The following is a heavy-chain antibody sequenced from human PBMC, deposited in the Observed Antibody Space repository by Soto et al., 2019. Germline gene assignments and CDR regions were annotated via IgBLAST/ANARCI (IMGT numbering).Heavy chain of an antibody. Sequence: ASVKVSCKASGFTFITYDFSWVRQAAGQGLEWMGWMNPNKGNAGFAQKFRGRINMTRNTSISTAYLELSSLRSDDSAVYFCERRKERSGPYYLDLWGQGAQVTVSS. J-gene: IGHJ4*02. CDR3: ERRKERSGPYYLDL. D-gene: IGHD6-25*01. V-gene: IGHV1-8*01. CDR1: GFTFITYD. CDR2: MNPNKGNA.